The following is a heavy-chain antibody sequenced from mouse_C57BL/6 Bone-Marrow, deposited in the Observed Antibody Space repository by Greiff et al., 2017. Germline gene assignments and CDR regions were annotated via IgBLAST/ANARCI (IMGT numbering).Heavy chain of an antibody. CDR3: VGGFAY. Sequence: EVKLMESGGGLVQPIGSLKLSCAASGFTFHTYALHLVRQAPGTGLEWVARIRSKSSNCATYSAESVKDRFTISRDDSQSMLYLQMNNLTTEDTAMYYCVGGFAYWGQGTLGTVSA. J-gene: IGHJ3*01. CDR2: IRSKSSNCAT. V-gene: IGHV10-3*01. CDR1: GFTFHTYA.